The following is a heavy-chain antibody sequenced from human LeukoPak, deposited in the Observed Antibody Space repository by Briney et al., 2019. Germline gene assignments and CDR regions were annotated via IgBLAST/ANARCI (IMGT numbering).Heavy chain of an antibody. J-gene: IGHJ4*02. D-gene: IGHD6-19*01. CDR1: GFTFSSSD. CDR2: IRYDGNNK. Sequence: PGGSLRLSCAASGFTFSSSDMHWVRQAPGKGLEWVAFIRYDGNNKYYADSVKGRLTITRDNSKNTLYLQMNSLRAEDTAVYYCARRFLVAGTTGAYFDYWGQGTLVTVSS. V-gene: IGHV3-30*02. CDR3: ARRFLVAGTTGAYFDY.